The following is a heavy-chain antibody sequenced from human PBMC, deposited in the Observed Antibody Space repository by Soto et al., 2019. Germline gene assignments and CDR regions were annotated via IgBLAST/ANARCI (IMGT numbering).Heavy chain of an antibody. Sequence: PQASVKVSCKASGYTFTSYDINWVRQATGQGLEWMGWMNPNSGNTGYAQKFQGRVTMTRNTSISTAYMELSSLRSEDTAVYYCARMATKSQRGGYCSGGSCYSGHKYYYYYGMDVWGQGTTVTVSS. J-gene: IGHJ6*02. CDR2: MNPNSGNT. D-gene: IGHD2-15*01. CDR3: ARMATKSQRGGYCSGGSCYSGHKYYYYYGMDV. CDR1: GYTFTSYD. V-gene: IGHV1-8*01.